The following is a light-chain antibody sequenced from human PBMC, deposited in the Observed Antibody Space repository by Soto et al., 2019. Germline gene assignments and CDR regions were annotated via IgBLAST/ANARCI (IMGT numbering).Light chain of an antibody. CDR3: QQYGDSPPYS. J-gene: IGKJ2*03. Sequence: VLTQSPGTLSLSPGERAALSCRASQSVTSNSVAWYQQRPGQAPRLLIYGASSRAAGIPDRISGSGFGTDFTLTISRLEPDDFAVYFCQQYGDSPPYSFGQGTKLEIK. CDR2: GAS. CDR1: QSVTSNS. V-gene: IGKV3-20*01.